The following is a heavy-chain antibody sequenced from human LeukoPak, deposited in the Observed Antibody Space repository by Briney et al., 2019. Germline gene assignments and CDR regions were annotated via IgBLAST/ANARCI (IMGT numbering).Heavy chain of an antibody. V-gene: IGHV4-38-2*02. CDR3: ARDLGGGIDDY. CDR2: IYHTGRT. J-gene: IGHJ4*02. Sequence: SETLSLTCTVAGYSISSGYYWGWIRQPPGKGLEWIGIIYHTGRTHYNPSLKSRVTISVDTSKNHFSLKLSSVTAADTAVYYWARDLGGGIDDYWGQGTLVTVSS. D-gene: IGHD3-16*01. CDR1: GYSISSGYY.